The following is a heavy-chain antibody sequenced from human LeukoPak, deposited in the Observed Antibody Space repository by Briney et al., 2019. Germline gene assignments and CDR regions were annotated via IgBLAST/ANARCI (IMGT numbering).Heavy chain of an antibody. CDR3: ARVGEDSSGYYPADY. V-gene: IGHV3-20*04. J-gene: IGHJ4*02. CDR2: INWNGGST. D-gene: IGHD3-22*01. CDR1: GFTFDDYG. Sequence: GGSLRLSCAASGFTFDDYGMSWVRQAPGKGLEWVSGINWNGGSTGYADSVKGRFTISRDNAKNSLYLQMNSLRAEDTALYYCARVGEDSSGYYPADYWGQGTLVTVSS.